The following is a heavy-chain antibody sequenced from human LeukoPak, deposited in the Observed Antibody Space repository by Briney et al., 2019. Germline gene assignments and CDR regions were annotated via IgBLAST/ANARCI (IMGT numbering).Heavy chain of an antibody. D-gene: IGHD2-21*02. CDR3: ARGLGSDCGIWFDP. Sequence: PGGSLRLSCAASGFTFNSYWRSWVRHVPGKGLEWVANIKQDGSDKYYVDSVKGRFTVSRDNAENSLYLQMSILRADDTAIYYCARGLGSDCGIWFDPWGQGTLVTVCS. V-gene: IGHV3-7*01. CDR1: GFTFNSYW. CDR2: IKQDGSDK. J-gene: IGHJ5*02.